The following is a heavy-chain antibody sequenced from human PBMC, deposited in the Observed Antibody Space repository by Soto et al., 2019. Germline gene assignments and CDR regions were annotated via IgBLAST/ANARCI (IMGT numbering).Heavy chain of an antibody. J-gene: IGHJ4*02. Sequence: QEQVVQSGPAMKEPGSSVKVSCRASGIMSSGYGFSWVRQAPGHGLEWVGRINPTLDSTQYAQNLQGRVSITVDKSTDTAYLAVTSLRLEETAIYFCATMKRASLDSWGRGTVVTVSS. CDR3: ATMKRASLDS. CDR1: GIMSSGYG. D-gene: IGHD6-25*01. CDR2: INPTLDST. V-gene: IGHV1-69*09.